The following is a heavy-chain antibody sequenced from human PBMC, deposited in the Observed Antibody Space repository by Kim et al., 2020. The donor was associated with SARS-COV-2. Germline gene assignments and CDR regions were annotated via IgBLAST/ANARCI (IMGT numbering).Heavy chain of an antibody. J-gene: IGHJ4*02. CDR1: GFTFSSYS. V-gene: IGHV3-21*01. Sequence: GGSLRLSCAASGFTFSSYSMNWVRQAPGKGLEWVSSISSSRIYIYYAESVKGRFTISRDNAKNSLHLQMNSLRAEDTAVYFCATRSGGPFEYWGQGTLVTVAS. CDR2: ISSSRIYI. CDR3: ATRSGGPFEY. D-gene: IGHD2-8*02.